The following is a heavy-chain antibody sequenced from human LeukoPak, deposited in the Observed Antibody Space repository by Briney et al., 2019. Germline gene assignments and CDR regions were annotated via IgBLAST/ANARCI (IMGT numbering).Heavy chain of an antibody. CDR3: ARDFGGNSYGLDV. Sequence: GGSLRLSCAASGFTFSGYGMHWVRQAPGKGLEWVALIWYDGTGKYYADSVKGRFTISRDNSKNTLYLQMNSLKAEDTAVYYCARDFGGNSYGLDVRGQGTTVTVSS. J-gene: IGHJ6*02. D-gene: IGHD4-23*01. V-gene: IGHV3-33*01. CDR1: GFTFSGYG. CDR2: IWYDGTGK.